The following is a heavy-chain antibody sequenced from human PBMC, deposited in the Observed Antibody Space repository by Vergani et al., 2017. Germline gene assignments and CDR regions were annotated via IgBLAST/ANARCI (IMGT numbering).Heavy chain of an antibody. V-gene: IGHV3-9*01. CDR2: ISWNSGSI. J-gene: IGHJ4*02. D-gene: IGHD6-13*01. CDR3: AKRGSSWQPVDY. Sequence: DVQLVESGGGLVQPGRSLRLSCAASGFTFDDYAMHWVRQAPGKGLEWVSGISWNSGSIGYADSVKGRFTISRDNSKNTLYLQMNSLRAEDTAVYYCAKRGSSWQPVDYWGQGTLVTVSS. CDR1: GFTFDDYA.